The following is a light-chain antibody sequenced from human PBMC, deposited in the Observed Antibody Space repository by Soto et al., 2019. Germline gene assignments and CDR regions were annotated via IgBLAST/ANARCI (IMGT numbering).Light chain of an antibody. J-gene: IGKJ1*01. CDR1: QTISTY. V-gene: IGKV1-39*01. Sequence: IQMTQSPSSLAASVGDRITITCRASQTISTYVNWYRQKSGAAPALLLYDASTLQSGVPSRFSGGASGTDFTLTISSLQLEDFATYYCQQTYNTPLTFGQGTKVEIK. CDR2: DAS. CDR3: QQTYNTPLT.